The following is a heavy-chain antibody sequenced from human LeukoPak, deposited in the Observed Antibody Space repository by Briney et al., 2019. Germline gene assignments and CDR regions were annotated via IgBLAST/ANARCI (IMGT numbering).Heavy chain of an antibody. Sequence: GGSLRFSCAASGFTFSSYWMSWVRQAPGKGLEWVANIKQDGSAKYYVDSVKGRFTISRDNAKNSLYLQMNSLRAEDTAVYYCARQYCSGGSCLTYFDYWGQGTLVTVSS. J-gene: IGHJ4*02. CDR2: IKQDGSAK. CDR1: GFTFSSYW. V-gene: IGHV3-7*01. D-gene: IGHD2-15*01. CDR3: ARQYCSGGSCLTYFDY.